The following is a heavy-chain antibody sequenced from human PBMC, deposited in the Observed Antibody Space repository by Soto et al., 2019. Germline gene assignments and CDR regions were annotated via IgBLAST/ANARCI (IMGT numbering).Heavy chain of an antibody. V-gene: IGHV1-3*01. CDR1: GYTFTSYT. J-gene: IGHJ6*02. Sequence: QVQLVQSGAEVKKPGASVKVSCKASGYTFTSYTIHWVRQAPGQRLEWMGWINAGNGNPKYSQKFRGRVTFTRDTSASTAYMELSSLRSEDTAVYYCASSAGIYYSYVMDVWGQGTRVTVSS. D-gene: IGHD2-15*01. CDR2: INAGNGNP. CDR3: ASSAGIYYSYVMDV.